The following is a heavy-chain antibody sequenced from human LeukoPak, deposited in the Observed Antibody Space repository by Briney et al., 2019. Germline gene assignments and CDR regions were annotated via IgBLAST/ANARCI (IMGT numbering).Heavy chain of an antibody. Sequence: ASVKVSCKVSGYTLTELSMHWVRQAPGKGLEWMGGFDPEGGETIYAQKFQGRVTMTEDTSTDTAYMELSSLRSEDTAEYYCATNLVWGIAAAGTDTWGQGTLVTVSS. J-gene: IGHJ5*02. CDR2: FDPEGGET. V-gene: IGHV1-24*01. CDR1: GYTLTELS. D-gene: IGHD6-13*01. CDR3: ATNLVWGIAAAGTDT.